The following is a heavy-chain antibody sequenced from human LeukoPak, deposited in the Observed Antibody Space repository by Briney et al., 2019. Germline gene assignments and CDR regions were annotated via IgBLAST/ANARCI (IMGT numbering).Heavy chain of an antibody. CDR1: GFTVSSNE. V-gene: IGHV3-38-3*01. J-gene: IGHJ4*02. D-gene: IGHD2-2*02. CDR2: ISGGST. Sequence: PGGSLRLSCAASGFTVSSNEMSWVRQAPGKGLEWVSSISGGSTYYADSRKGRFTISRDNSKNTLHLQMNSLRAEDTAASSTSCYTGFRVDYWGQGPLVTVSS. CDR3: SCYTGFRVDY.